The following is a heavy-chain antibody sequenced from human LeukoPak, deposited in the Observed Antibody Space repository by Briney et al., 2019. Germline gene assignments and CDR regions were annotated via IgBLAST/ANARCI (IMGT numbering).Heavy chain of an antibody. V-gene: IGHV3-49*03. D-gene: IGHD6-13*01. Sequence: PGGTLRLSCGVSGFTFSNYGMSWFRQAPGKGLEWVGFIRSKAYGGTTEYAASVKGRFTISRDDSKSIAYLQMNSLKTEDTAVYYCTRAVYSSSWLNWFDPWGQGTLVTVSS. CDR2: IRSKAYGGTT. CDR3: TRAVYSSSWLNWFDP. CDR1: GFTFSNYG. J-gene: IGHJ5*02.